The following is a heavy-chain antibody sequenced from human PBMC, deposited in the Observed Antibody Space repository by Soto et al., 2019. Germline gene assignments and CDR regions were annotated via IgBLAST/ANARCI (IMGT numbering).Heavy chain of an antibody. CDR1: GGTFSSYA. CDR3: ARDIVAVAGTPPYYYYYGMDV. J-gene: IGHJ6*02. Sequence: QVQLVQSGAEVKKPGSSVKVSCKASGGTFSSYAISWVRQTLGQGLEWMGGIIPIFGTANYAQKFQGRVTITADKSTSTAYMELSSLRSEDTAVYYCARDIVAVAGTPPYYYYYGMDVWGQGTTVPVSS. D-gene: IGHD6-19*01. CDR2: IIPIFGTA. V-gene: IGHV1-69*06.